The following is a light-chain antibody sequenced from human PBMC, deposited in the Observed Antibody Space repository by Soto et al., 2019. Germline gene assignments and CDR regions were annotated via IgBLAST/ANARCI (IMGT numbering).Light chain of an antibody. V-gene: IGLV2-14*01. CDR2: EVT. J-gene: IGLJ1*01. CDR3: SAYRSSTPYV. CDR1: SSDVGGYNY. Sequence: QAVVTQPASVSGSPGQSITISCTGTSSDVGGYNYVSWYQQHPGKAPKLLIYEVTNRPSGVSNRFSGSKSGNTASLTISGLQAEDEADYYCSAYRSSTPYVFGTGTQLTVL.